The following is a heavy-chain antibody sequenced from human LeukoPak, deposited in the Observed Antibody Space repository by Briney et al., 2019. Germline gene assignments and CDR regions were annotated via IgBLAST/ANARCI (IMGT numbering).Heavy chain of an antibody. V-gene: IGHV3-23*01. Sequence: AGGSLRLSCAASGFTFSTPAMSWVRRAPGKGLEWVSTISGNGASTFYADSVKGRFTISRDNSKNTLSLHMSSLRAEDTATYYCAREVYTRTTYLPFDYWGQGTLVTVSS. D-gene: IGHD5/OR15-5a*01. CDR3: AREVYTRTTYLPFDY. CDR1: GFTFSTPA. CDR2: ISGNGAST. J-gene: IGHJ4*02.